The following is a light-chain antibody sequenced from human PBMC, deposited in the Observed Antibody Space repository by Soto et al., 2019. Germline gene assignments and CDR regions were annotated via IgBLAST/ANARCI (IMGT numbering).Light chain of an antibody. CDR1: QNISSY. V-gene: IGKV3-11*01. J-gene: IGKJ1*01. Sequence: IVLTQSPATLSLSPGKRATLSCRASQNISSYLIWYQQKPGQAPRLLIYDVSNRATGITARFSRSGSGTEFTLTISSLEPEDFAFYYCQQRSNWPRTFGQGTKVEIK. CDR2: DVS. CDR3: QQRSNWPRT.